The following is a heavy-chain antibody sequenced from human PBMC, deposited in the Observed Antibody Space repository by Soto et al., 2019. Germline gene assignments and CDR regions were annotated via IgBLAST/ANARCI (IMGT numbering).Heavy chain of an antibody. V-gene: IGHV4-4*07. Sequence: SETLSLTCTGSGGSISSYYWSWVRQSAGKGLEWIGRIYSSGTTNYNPSLKSRVTMSVDTSKNQFSLHLSSVTAADTAVYYCARETASGSYMYYFDYWGQGTLVTVSS. J-gene: IGHJ4*02. CDR2: IYSSGTT. D-gene: IGHD3-10*01. CDR1: GGSISSYY. CDR3: ARETASGSYMYYFDY.